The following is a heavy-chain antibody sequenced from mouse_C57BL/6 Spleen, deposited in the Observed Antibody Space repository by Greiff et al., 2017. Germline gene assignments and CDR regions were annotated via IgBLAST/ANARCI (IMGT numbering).Heavy chain of an antibody. CDR3: ARSDYYGSSNWFAY. V-gene: IGHV1-80*01. CDR2: IYPGDGDT. CDR1: GYAFSSYW. J-gene: IGHJ3*01. D-gene: IGHD1-1*01. Sequence: VQLKQSGAELVKPGASVKISCKASGYAFSSYWMNWVKQRPGKGLEWIGQIYPGDGDTNYNGKFKGKATLTADKSSSTAYMQLSSLTSEDSAVYFGARSDYYGSSNWFAYWGQGTLVTVSA.